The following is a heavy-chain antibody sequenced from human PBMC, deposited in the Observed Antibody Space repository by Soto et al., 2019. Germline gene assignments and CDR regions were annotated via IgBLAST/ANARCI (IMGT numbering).Heavy chain of an antibody. Sequence: ASVKVSCKASGYTFTSYDINWVRQSTGQGLEWMGWMNPNSGNTNYSQKFQGRVTMTRDKSMSTAYMELSSLRSEDTAVYYCARARSRSSSFYDAFDIWGQGTMVTVSS. CDR1: GYTFTSYD. CDR3: ARARSRSSSFYDAFDI. V-gene: IGHV1-8*01. CDR2: MNPNSGNT. J-gene: IGHJ3*02. D-gene: IGHD6-6*01.